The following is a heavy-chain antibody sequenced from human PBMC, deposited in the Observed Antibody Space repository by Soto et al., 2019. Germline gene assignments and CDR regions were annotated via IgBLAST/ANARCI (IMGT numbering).Heavy chain of an antibody. D-gene: IGHD6-19*01. Sequence: VQLLESGGGLVQPGGSLRLSCAASGFTFSSYAMAWVRQAPGKGLEWISTIIGTGGSTFYPDSVKGRFTISRDNSKNTLYLQMNSLRAEDTAVYYCAKISGWYWYFDLWGRGTLVTVSS. CDR3: AKISGWYWYFDL. V-gene: IGHV3-23*01. J-gene: IGHJ2*01. CDR1: GFTFSSYA. CDR2: IIGTGGST.